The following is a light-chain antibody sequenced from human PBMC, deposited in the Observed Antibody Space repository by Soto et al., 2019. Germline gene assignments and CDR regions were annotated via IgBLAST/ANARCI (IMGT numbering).Light chain of an antibody. CDR1: QSVRSSY. CDR2: GAS. V-gene: IGKV3-20*01. J-gene: IGKJ3*01. Sequence: IDLTHEPGTIFSSAGIRVTLSFRASQSVRSSYLAWYQQKPGQAPRLLIYGASSRATGIPDRFSGSGSGTDFTLTISRLEPEDLAVYYCQQYGDSPIFAPATKVDIK. CDR3: QQYGDSPI.